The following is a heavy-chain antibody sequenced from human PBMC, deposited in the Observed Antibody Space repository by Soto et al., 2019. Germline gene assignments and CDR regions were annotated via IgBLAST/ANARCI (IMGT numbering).Heavy chain of an antibody. D-gene: IGHD6-19*01. CDR2: IIPIFGTG. J-gene: IGHJ5*02. V-gene: IGHV1-69*13. Sequence: ASVKVSCKASGGTFSSYAISWVRQAPGQGLEWMGGIIPIFGTGNYAQKFQGRVTITADESTSTAYMELSSLRSEDTAVYYCARDPKPLATSSGGSRDWFDPWGQGTLVTVSS. CDR3: ARDPKPLATSSGGSRDWFDP. CDR1: GGTFSSYA.